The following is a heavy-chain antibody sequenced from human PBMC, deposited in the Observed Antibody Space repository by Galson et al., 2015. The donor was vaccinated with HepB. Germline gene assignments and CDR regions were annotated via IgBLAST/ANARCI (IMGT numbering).Heavy chain of an antibody. V-gene: IGHV1-2*06. CDR2: INPNSGGT. CDR1: GYTFTGYY. CDR3: AILQRGATMFDY. D-gene: IGHD5-12*01. J-gene: IGHJ4*02. Sequence: SVKVSCKASGYTFTGYYMHWVRQAPGQGLEWMGRINPNSGGTNYAQKFQGRVTMTRDTSISTAYMELSRLRSDDTAVYYCAILQRGATMFDYWGQGTLVTVSS.